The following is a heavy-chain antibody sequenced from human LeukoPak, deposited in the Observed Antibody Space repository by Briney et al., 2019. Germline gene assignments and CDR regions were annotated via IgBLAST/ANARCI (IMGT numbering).Heavy chain of an antibody. V-gene: IGHV1-8*02. CDR3: ARDLGKMVTTGGGDAFDI. D-gene: IGHD4-17*01. J-gene: IGHJ3*02. CDR2: MNPNSGNT. Sequence: ASVKVSCKASGGTFTSYDINWVRQATGQGLEWMGWMNPNSGNTNYAQKFQGRVSMTTDTSTSTAYMELRSLRSDDTAVYYCARDLGKMVTTGGGDAFDIWGQGTMVTVSS. CDR1: GGTFTSYD.